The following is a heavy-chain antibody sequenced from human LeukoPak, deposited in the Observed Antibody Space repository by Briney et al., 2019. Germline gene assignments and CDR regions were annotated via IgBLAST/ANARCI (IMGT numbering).Heavy chain of an antibody. CDR1: GGSINNYY. V-gene: IGHV4-4*07. CDR2: FYASGTT. Sequence: PSETLSLTCIMSGGSINNYYWSWIRQPAGKGPEWIGRFYASGTTYYNPALNSRAAVSMDMSKNHFSLKLTSVTAADTAVYYCASGPRYSYVYWGQGTLVTVSS. CDR3: ASGPRYSYVY. D-gene: IGHD5-18*01. J-gene: IGHJ4*02.